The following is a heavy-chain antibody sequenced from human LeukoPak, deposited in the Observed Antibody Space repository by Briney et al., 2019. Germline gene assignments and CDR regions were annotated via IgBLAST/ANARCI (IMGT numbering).Heavy chain of an antibody. V-gene: IGHV3-43*01. Sequence: GGSLRLSCAASGFTFDNAWMNWVRQAPGKGLEWVSLISWDGGSTYYADSVKGRFTISRDNSKNSLYLQMNSLRAEDTAVYYCAELGITMIGGVWGKGTTVTISS. D-gene: IGHD3-10*02. CDR3: AELGITMIGGV. J-gene: IGHJ6*04. CDR1: GFTFDNAW. CDR2: ISWDGGST.